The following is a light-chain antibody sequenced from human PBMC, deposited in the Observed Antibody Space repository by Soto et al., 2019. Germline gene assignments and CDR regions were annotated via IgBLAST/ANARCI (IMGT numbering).Light chain of an antibody. J-gene: IGLJ1*01. CDR1: SSDVGGYNY. V-gene: IGLV2-14*01. CDR3: SSYTSSSSYV. CDR2: DVS. Sequence: QSVLTQPPSASGSPGQSVTISCTGTSSDVGGYNYVSWYQQHPGKAPKLMIYDVSNRPSGVSNRFSGSKSGNTASLTISGLQAEDEADYYCSSYTSSSSYVFGTGTKVTVL.